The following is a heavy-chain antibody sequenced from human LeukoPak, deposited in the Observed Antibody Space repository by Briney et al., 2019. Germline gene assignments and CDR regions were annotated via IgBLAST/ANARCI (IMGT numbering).Heavy chain of an antibody. J-gene: IGHJ3*02. D-gene: IGHD4-17*01. CDR3: ASSHLVYDYGDPDAFDI. V-gene: IGHV1-69*13. CDR1: GGTFSSYA. Sequence: SMKVSCKASGGTFSSYAISWVRQAPGQGLEWMGGIIPIFGTANYAQKFQGRVTITADESTSTAYMELSSLRSEDTAVYYFASSHLVYDYGDPDAFDIWGQGTMVTVS. CDR2: IIPIFGTA.